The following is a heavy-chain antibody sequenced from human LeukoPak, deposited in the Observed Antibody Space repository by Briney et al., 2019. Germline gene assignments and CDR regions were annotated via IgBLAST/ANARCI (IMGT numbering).Heavy chain of an antibody. CDR2: LYTSGDT. CDR1: GFIVSSSY. V-gene: IGHV3-53*01. J-gene: IGHJ5*02. D-gene: IGHD5-18*01. CDR3: SRDLAYSYGFGS. Sequence: GGSLRLSCAGSGFIVSSSYMIWVRQDPGKGLEWVSILYTSGDTYYADSVKGRFTISRDNSKNTLYLQMNSLRAEDTALYYCSRDLAYSYGFGSWGQGTLVTVSS.